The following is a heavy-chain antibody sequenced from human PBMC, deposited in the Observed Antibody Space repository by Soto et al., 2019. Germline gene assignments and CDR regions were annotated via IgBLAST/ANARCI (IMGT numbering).Heavy chain of an antibody. D-gene: IGHD3-3*01. J-gene: IGHJ4*02. CDR3: AKGAIFGVDSSYFDY. V-gene: IGHV3-23*01. Sequence: HPGGSLRLSCTASGFTFNNYAMSWVRQGPGKGPEWVSTISAGGSRTYYADSVKGRFTISRDNSRNTLYLQMNSLRVEDTAIHYCAKGAIFGVDSSYFDYWGLGTVVTVSS. CDR2: ISAGGSRT. CDR1: GFTFNNYA.